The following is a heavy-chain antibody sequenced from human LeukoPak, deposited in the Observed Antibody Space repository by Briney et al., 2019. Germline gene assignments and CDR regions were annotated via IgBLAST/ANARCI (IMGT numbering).Heavy chain of an antibody. Sequence: ASVKVSCKASGYTFTSYAMNWVRQAPGQGLEWMGWISAYNGNTNYAQKLQGRVTMTTDTSTSTAHMELRSLRSDDTAVYYCARAVAYSSSWTYWGQGTLVTVSS. CDR2: ISAYNGNT. CDR3: ARAVAYSSSWTY. V-gene: IGHV1-18*01. CDR1: GYTFTSYA. D-gene: IGHD6-13*01. J-gene: IGHJ4*02.